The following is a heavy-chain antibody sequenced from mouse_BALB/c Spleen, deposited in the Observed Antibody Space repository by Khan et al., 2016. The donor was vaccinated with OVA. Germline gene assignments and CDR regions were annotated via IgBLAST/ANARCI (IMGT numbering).Heavy chain of an antibody. CDR1: GYSITSGYS. CDR3: ARDGYYFNY. J-gene: IGHJ2*01. Sequence: EVQLQESGPDLVKPSQSLSLTCTVTGYSITSGYSWHWIRQFLGNKLEWMVYIHYSGITNYNPSLKSRISINRDPSKNQFFLQLNSVTTEDTATYYCARDGYYFNYWGQGTTLTVSS. V-gene: IGHV3-1*02. D-gene: IGHD2-3*01. CDR2: IHYSGIT.